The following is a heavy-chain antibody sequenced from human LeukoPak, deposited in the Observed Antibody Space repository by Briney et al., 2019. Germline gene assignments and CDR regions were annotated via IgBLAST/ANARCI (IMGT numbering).Heavy chain of an antibody. J-gene: IGHJ6*02. CDR1: GGSISSYY. V-gene: IGHV4-4*07. D-gene: IGHD2-15*01. CDR2: IYTSGST. Sequence: SETLSLTCTVYGGSISSYYWSWIRQPAGKGLEWIGRIYTSGSTNYNPSLKSRVTMSVDTSKNQFSLKLSSVTAADTAVYYCARNYCSGGSCNYYYGMDVWGQGTTVTVSS. CDR3: ARNYCSGGSCNYYYGMDV.